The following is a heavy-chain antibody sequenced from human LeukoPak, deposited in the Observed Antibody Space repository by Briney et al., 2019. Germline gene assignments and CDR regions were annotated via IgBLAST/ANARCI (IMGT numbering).Heavy chain of an antibody. CDR2: FSGSGGNT. J-gene: IGHJ6*03. V-gene: IGHV3-23*01. CDR1: GFTFSTYA. Sequence: GGSLRLSCAASGFTFSTYAMSWVRQAPGKGLEWVSAFSGSGGNTYYADSVKGRFTISRDNSKNTLYLQMNSLRAEDTAVYSCARGDYGDYWNYYYMDVWGKGTTVTVSS. CDR3: ARGDYGDYWNYYYMDV. D-gene: IGHD4-17*01.